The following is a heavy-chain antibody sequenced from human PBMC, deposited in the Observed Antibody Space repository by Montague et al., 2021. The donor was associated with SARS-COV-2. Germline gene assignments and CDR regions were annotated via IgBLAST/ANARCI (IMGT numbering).Heavy chain of an antibody. V-gene: IGHV4-59*01. CDR3: ARLPYDNSYGMDV. Sequence: ETLSLTCTVSGGSISTYYWNWIRQFPGKGLEWIGYIDYSGSTNYNPSLQSRVIISVDRSKIQFSLKLNSVTAADTAIYYCARLPYDNSYGMDVWGQGTTVTASS. CDR1: GGSISTYY. J-gene: IGHJ6*02. D-gene: IGHD3-9*01. CDR2: IDYSGST.